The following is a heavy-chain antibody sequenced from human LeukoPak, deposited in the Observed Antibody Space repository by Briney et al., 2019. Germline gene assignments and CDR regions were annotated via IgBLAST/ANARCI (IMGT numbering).Heavy chain of an antibody. Sequence: GGSLRLSCAASGFTFSSYAMSWVRQAPGKGLEWVSVISGSGGSTYYADSVKGRFTISRHNSKNTLYLQMNSLRAEDTAVYYCARVAAAGREFFDYWGQGTLVTVSS. V-gene: IGHV3-23*01. J-gene: IGHJ4*02. CDR1: GFTFSSYA. D-gene: IGHD6-13*01. CDR3: ARVAAAGREFFDY. CDR2: ISGSGGST.